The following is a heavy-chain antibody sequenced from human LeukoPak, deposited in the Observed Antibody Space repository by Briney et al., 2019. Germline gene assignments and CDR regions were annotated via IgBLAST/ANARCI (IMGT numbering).Heavy chain of an antibody. CDR2: INHSGST. J-gene: IGHJ4*02. CDR1: GGSFSGYY. Sequence: SETLSLTCAVYGGSFSGYYWSWIHQPPGKGLEWIGEINHSGSTNYNPSLKSRVTISVDTSKNQFSLKLSSVTAADTAVYYCATGSPMLWYYYDSSGYYFDYWGQGTLVTVSS. V-gene: IGHV4-34*01. D-gene: IGHD3-22*01. CDR3: ATGSPMLWYYYDSSGYYFDY.